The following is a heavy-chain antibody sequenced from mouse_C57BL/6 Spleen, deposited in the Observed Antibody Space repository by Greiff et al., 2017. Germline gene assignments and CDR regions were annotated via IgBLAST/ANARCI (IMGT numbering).Heavy chain of an antibody. J-gene: IGHJ4*01. CDR3: AYYGSSFYYAMDY. CDR1: GFNIKDYY. CDR2: IDPEDGET. D-gene: IGHD1-1*01. Sequence: VQLKESGAELVKPGASVKLSCTASGFNIKDYYMHWVKQRTEQGLEWIGRIDPEDGETKYAPKFQGKATITADTSSNTAYLQLSSLTSEDTAVYYCAYYGSSFYYAMDYWGQGTSVTVSS. V-gene: IGHV14-2*01.